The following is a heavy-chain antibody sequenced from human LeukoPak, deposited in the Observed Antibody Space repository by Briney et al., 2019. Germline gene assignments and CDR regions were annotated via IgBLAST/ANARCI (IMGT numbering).Heavy chain of an antibody. J-gene: IGHJ4*02. CDR3: ARDGPYTGSDY. Sequence: GGSLRLSCAASGFTFSNYWMSWVRQAPGKGLEWVANIKHDGSVRYYVDSVKGRFTISRDNANNSLFLQMNSLTAEDTAVYYCARDGPYTGSDYWGQGTLVTVSS. D-gene: IGHD3-16*01. V-gene: IGHV3-7*01. CDR2: IKHDGSVR. CDR1: GFTFSNYW.